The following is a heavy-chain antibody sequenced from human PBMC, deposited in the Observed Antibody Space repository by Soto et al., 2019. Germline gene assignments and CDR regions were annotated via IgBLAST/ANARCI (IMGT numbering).Heavy chain of an antibody. CDR2: IYYSGST. J-gene: IGHJ4*02. V-gene: IGHV4-59*08. CDR1: GGYISSYY. Sequence: SETLSLTCTVAGGYISSYYWSWIRQPPGKGPEWIGYIYYSGSTNYNPSLKSRVTISVDTSKNQFSLKLSSVTAADTAVYYCARHHDSWGQGTLVTVS. CDR3: ARHHDS.